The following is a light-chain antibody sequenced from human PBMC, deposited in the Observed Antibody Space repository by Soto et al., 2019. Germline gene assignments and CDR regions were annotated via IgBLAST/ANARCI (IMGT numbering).Light chain of an antibody. V-gene: IGLV7-43*01. CDR3: LLYYGGAQLV. Sequence: QAVVTQEPSLTVSPGGPVTLTCASSTGAVTSGYYPNWFQQKPGQAPRALIYGTNNKHSWTPARFSGSLLGGKAALTLSGVQPEDEAEYYCLLYYGGAQLVFGGGTKLTVL. J-gene: IGLJ2*01. CDR2: GTN. CDR1: TGAVTSGYY.